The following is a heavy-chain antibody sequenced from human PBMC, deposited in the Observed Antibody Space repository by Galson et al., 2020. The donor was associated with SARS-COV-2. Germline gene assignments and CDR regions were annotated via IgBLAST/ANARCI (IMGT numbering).Heavy chain of an antibody. CDR2: IYYTGTT. D-gene: IGHD6-19*01. J-gene: IGHJ5*02. CDR3: ARGVSSPRDNWFDP. CDR1: GASMTSDNYY. Sequence: SEILSLTCTVSGASMTSDNYYWTWIRQHPGKGLEWIGYIYYTGTTHYNPSLKSLVQISLDTSKNQFFLKLNSVTAADTAVYYCARGVSSPRDNWFDPWGQGTLVTVSS. V-gene: IGHV4-31*01.